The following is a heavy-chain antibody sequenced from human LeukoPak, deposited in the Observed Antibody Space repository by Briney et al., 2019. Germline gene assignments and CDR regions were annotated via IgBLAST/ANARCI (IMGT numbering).Heavy chain of an antibody. CDR1: GGTFSSYP. CDR2: IIPILGIS. D-gene: IGHD5-18*01. J-gene: IGHJ4*02. Sequence: SVKVSCKASGGTFSSYPVSWVRQAPGQGLECMGRIIPILGISTYAQKFQGRVTITADKSTSTAYMELSSLRSEDTAVYYCAKDLRIQLWLGWDYWGQGTLVTVSS. CDR3: AKDLRIQLWLGWDY. V-gene: IGHV1-69*04.